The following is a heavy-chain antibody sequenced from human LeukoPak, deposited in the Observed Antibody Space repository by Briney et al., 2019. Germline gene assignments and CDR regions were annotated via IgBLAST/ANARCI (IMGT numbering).Heavy chain of an antibody. CDR3: ARAADYGDYYFDY. J-gene: IGHJ4*02. Sequence: PSETLSLTCTVSGGSVSSGSYYWSWIRQPPGKGLEWIGYIYYSGSTNYNPSLKSRVTISVDRSKNQFSLKLSSVTAADTAVYYCARAADYGDYYFDYWGQGTLVTVSS. V-gene: IGHV4-61*01. CDR1: GGSVSSGSYY. CDR2: IYYSGST. D-gene: IGHD4-17*01.